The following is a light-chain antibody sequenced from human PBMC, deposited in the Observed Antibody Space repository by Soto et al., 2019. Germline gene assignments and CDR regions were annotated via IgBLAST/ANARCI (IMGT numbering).Light chain of an antibody. CDR3: QQYNSYPLT. CDR2: DAS. V-gene: IGKV1-5*01. Sequence: DIQVTQSPYTLSASVGDRVTITCRASQSISSWLAWYQQKPGKAPKLLIYDASSLESGVPSRFSGSGSGTEFTLTISSLQPDDFATYYCQQYNSYPLTFAGGTKVDIK. J-gene: IGKJ4*01. CDR1: QSISSW.